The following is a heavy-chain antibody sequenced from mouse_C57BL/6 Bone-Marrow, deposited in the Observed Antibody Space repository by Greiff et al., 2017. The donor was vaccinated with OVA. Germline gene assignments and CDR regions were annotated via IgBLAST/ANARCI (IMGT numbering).Heavy chain of an antibody. CDR3: ARNYLYWYCDV. CDR2: INPYNGGT. Sequence: EVQLQQSGPVLVKPGASVKLSCKASGYTFTDYYMNWVKQSHGKSLEWIGVINPYNGGTSYNQKFKGKATLTVDKSSSTAYMELNSLTSEDSAVYYLARNYLYWYCDVWGKGTTVTVSS. J-gene: IGHJ1*03. CDR1: GYTFTDYY. D-gene: IGHD1-1*01. V-gene: IGHV1-19*01.